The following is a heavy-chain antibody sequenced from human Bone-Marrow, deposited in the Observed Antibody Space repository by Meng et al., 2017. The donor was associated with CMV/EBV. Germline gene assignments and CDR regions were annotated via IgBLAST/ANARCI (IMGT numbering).Heavy chain of an antibody. CDR3: ARGHGKKLGLYYYYYYGMDV. Sequence: SEPLSLTCTVSGGSISSSSYYWGWIRQPPGKGLEWIGSIYYSGSTYYNPSLKSRVTISVDTSKNQFSLKLSSVTAADTAVYYCARGHGKKLGLYYYYYYGMDVWGQGTTVTVSS. CDR1: GGSISSSSYY. D-gene: IGHD7-27*01. CDR2: IYYSGST. V-gene: IGHV4-39*01. J-gene: IGHJ6*02.